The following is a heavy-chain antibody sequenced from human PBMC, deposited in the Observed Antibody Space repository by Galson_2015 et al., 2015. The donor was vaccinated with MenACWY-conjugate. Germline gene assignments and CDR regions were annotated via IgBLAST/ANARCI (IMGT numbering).Heavy chain of an antibody. Sequence: SETLSLTCSVSGGSISSYYWNWIRQPPGKGLEWIGYIYYSGSTNYNPSLKSRVTISIATSKNRFSLKLNSVTAADTAVYYCAREGYNRDDGFDIWGQGTMVTVSS. D-gene: IGHD5-24*01. V-gene: IGHV4-59*01. CDR3: AREGYNRDDGFDI. CDR2: IYYSGST. CDR1: GGSISSYY. J-gene: IGHJ3*02.